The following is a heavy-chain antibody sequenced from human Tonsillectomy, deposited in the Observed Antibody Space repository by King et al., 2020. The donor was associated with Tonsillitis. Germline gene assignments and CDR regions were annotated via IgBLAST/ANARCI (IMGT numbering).Heavy chain of an antibody. CDR3: ARDIVATKHFDY. V-gene: IGHV4-61*01. D-gene: IGHD5-12*01. CDR1: GGSVSSGSYY. CDR2: IYYSGST. Sequence: QLQESGPGLVKPSETLSLTCTVSGGSVSSGSYYWSWIRQPPGKGREWIGYIYYSGSTNYNPSLKSRVTISVDTSKNQFSLKLSSVTAADTAVYYCARDIVATKHFDYWGQGTLVTVSS. J-gene: IGHJ4*02.